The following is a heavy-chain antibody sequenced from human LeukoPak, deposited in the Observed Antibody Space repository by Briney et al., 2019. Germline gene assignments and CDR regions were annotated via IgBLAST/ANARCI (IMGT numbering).Heavy chain of an antibody. J-gene: IGHJ5*02. Sequence: ASETLPLTCTVSGGSISSGSYYWSWIRQPAGKGLEWIGRIYTSGSTNYNPSLKSRVTISVDTSKNQFSLKLSSVTAADTAVYYCARESHYYGSTGRFDPWGQGTLVTVSS. CDR2: IYTSGST. CDR1: GGSISSGSYY. V-gene: IGHV4-61*02. D-gene: IGHD3-10*01. CDR3: ARESHYYGSTGRFDP.